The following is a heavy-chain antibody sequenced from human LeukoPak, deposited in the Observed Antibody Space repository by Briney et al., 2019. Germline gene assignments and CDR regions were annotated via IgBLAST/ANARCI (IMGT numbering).Heavy chain of an antibody. CDR3: ARELPKDLDAFDI. J-gene: IGHJ3*02. CDR2: IRSDGSDK. V-gene: IGHV3-30*02. Sequence: GGSLRLSCAASGFNFRDYGMHWVRRTPGKGLEWVAFIRSDGSDKYYADSVKGRFTISRDTSRNTLYLQMNSLRAEDTAVYYCARELPKDLDAFDIWGQGTMVTVS. CDR1: GFNFRDYG.